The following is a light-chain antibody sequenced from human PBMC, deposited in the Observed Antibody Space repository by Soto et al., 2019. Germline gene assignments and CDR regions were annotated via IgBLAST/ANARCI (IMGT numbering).Light chain of an antibody. CDR2: AAS. V-gene: IGKV1-8*01. Sequence: AIRMTQSPSSLSASTGDRVTITCRASQGISSYLAWYQQKPGKAPKLLIYAASTLQSGVPSRFSGSGSGTDFTLTISCLQSEDFATYSCQQYNSYPRTFGQGTKVEIK. CDR1: QGISSY. CDR3: QQYNSYPRT. J-gene: IGKJ1*01.